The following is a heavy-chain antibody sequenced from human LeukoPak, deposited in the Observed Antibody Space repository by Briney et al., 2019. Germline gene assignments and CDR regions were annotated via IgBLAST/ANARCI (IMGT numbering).Heavy chain of an antibody. Sequence: ASVKVSCKASGYTFTKYGINWVRQAPGQGLEWMGWISPYNGNTNYAQKLQGRVTMTTDTSTSTAYMELRSLRSDDTAVYYCARWRGDSSGYYYELDYWGQGTLVTVSS. J-gene: IGHJ4*02. CDR2: ISPYNGNT. CDR3: ARWRGDSSGYYYELDY. CDR1: GYTFTKYG. V-gene: IGHV1-18*01. D-gene: IGHD3-22*01.